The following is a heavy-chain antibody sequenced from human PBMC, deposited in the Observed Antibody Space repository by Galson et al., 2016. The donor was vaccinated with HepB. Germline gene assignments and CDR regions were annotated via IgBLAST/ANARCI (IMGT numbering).Heavy chain of an antibody. CDR3: ARLLPYSSGWYITYYFDY. CDR2: ISAYKGDT. V-gene: IGHV1-18*01. J-gene: IGHJ4*02. Sequence: SVKVSCKASGYTFSRYGISWVRQAPGQGLEWLGWISAYKGDTNYAQSLQGRVTVTTDTSTSTAYMELRSLRSDDTAVYYCARLLPYSSGWYITYYFDYWGQGTLVTVSS. CDR1: GYTFSRYG. D-gene: IGHD6-19*01.